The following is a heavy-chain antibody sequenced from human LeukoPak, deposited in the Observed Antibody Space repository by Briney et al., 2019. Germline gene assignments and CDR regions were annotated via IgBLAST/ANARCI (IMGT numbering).Heavy chain of an antibody. Sequence: ASVKVSCKASGYTFTGYYMHWVRQAPGQGLEWMGWINPNSGGTSYAQKFQGRVTMTRDTSTSTVYMELSSLRSEDTAVYYCAREGGYSSFNIWGQGTMVTVSS. CDR1: GYTFTGYY. V-gene: IGHV1-2*02. D-gene: IGHD5-18*01. CDR3: AREGGYSSFNI. CDR2: INPNSGGT. J-gene: IGHJ3*02.